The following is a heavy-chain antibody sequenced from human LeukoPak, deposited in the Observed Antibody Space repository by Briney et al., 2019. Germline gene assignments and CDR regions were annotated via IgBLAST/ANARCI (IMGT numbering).Heavy chain of an antibody. J-gene: IGHJ4*02. Sequence: TGGSRRLSCAASESTFSNFAMSWARQAPGKEREWVSAITGDGATTYDLDSVKGRFTISRDNSENTLFLQMNSLRVEDAALYYCAKDAARSGWVIDSWGQGTLVTVSS. D-gene: IGHD6-19*01. CDR1: ESTFSNFA. CDR2: ITGDGATT. CDR3: AKDAARSGWVIDS. V-gene: IGHV3-23*01.